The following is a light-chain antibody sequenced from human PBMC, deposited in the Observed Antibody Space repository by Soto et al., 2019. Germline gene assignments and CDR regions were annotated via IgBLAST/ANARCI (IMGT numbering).Light chain of an antibody. CDR2: GAS. Sequence: EIVLTQSPGTLSLSPGERATLSCRASQSVSNSYLAWYQQKPGQAPRLLIYGASSRATGIPDRFSGSGSGTDFTLTISRLEPEDFAVYYCQQYGNSRWTFGQWTKVEI. J-gene: IGKJ1*01. CDR3: QQYGNSRWT. V-gene: IGKV3-20*01. CDR1: QSVSNSY.